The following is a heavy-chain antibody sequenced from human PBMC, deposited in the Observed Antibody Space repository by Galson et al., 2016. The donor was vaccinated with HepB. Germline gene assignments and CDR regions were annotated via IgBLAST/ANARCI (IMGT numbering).Heavy chain of an antibody. V-gene: IGHV4-39*01. D-gene: IGHD1-20*01. CDR2: VYRGKT. CDR1: DGSIRSSSFS. CDR3: ARAGLLTEASFDR. Sequence: SETLSLTCTVSDGSIRSSSFSWGWIRQPPGKGLEWIGTVYRGKTYYNSSLEGRATISAGTSTDLLSLKLTSLTAADTAVYYCARAGLLTEASFDRWGQGTLVAVSS. J-gene: IGHJ4*02.